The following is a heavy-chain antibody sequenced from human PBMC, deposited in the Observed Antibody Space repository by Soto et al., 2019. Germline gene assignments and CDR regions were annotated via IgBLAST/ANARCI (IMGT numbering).Heavy chain of an antibody. Sequence: EVHLVESGGGLVQPGGSLRLSCAASGFTFSNYWMNWVRQAPGKGLEWVDIIKQDGGDKYYVDSVKGRFTISRDNAKNSLYLQMSSLRADDTAVYYCAGGTGWLSDLWGQGTLVTVSS. V-gene: IGHV3-7*04. J-gene: IGHJ5*02. CDR2: IKQDGGDK. CDR3: AGGTGWLSDL. D-gene: IGHD6-19*01. CDR1: GFTFSNYW.